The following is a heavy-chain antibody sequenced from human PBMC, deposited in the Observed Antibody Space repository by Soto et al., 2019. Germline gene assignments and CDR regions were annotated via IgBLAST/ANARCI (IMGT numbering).Heavy chain of an antibody. CDR3: ARMAYYYDSSGYQDDY. J-gene: IGHJ4*02. CDR1: GFSLITSGMC. D-gene: IGHD3-22*01. CDR2: IDWDDDK. Sequence: SGPTLVNPTQTLTLTCTFSGFSLITSGMCVSWIRQPPGKALEWLALIDWDDDKYYSTSLKTRLTISKDTSKNQVVLTMTNMDPVDTATYYCARMAYYYDSSGYQDDYWGQGTLVTVSS. V-gene: IGHV2-70*01.